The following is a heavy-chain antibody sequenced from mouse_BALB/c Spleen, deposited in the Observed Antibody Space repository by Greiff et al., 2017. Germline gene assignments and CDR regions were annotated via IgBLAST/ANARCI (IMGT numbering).Heavy chain of an antibody. CDR1: GDSITSGY. Sequence: DVKLQESGPSLVKPSQTLSLTCSVTGDSITSGYWNWIRKFPGNKLEYMGYISYSGSTYYNPSLKSRISITRDTSKNQYYLQLNSVTTEDTATYYCARGYYGSSPWFAYWGQGTLVTVSA. J-gene: IGHJ3*01. V-gene: IGHV3-8*02. CDR2: ISYSGST. D-gene: IGHD1-1*01. CDR3: ARGYYGSSPWFAY.